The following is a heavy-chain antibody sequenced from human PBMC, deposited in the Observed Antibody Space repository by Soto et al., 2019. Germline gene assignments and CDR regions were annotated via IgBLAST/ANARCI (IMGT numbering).Heavy chain of an antibody. Sequence: QVQLVQSGAEVKKPGASVKVSCKASGYTFTSYDINRVRQATGQGLEWMGWMNPNSGNTGYAQKFQGRVTMTRNTSISTAYMELSSLRSEDTAVYYCARGSYYYDFWSGPYPFDYWGQGTLVTVSS. CDR2: MNPNSGNT. D-gene: IGHD3-3*01. V-gene: IGHV1-8*01. CDR3: ARGSYYYDFWSGPYPFDY. J-gene: IGHJ4*02. CDR1: GYTFTSYD.